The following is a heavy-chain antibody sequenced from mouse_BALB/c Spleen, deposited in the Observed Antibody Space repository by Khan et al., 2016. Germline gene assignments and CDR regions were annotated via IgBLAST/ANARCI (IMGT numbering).Heavy chain of an antibody. CDR1: GVSITSGY. J-gene: IGHJ2*01. V-gene: IGHV3-8*02. CDR3: ARDDGSIPFHY. Sequence: EVQLQESGPSLVKPSQTLSLTCSVTGVSITSGYWNWIRKFPGKRLEYMGYITYSGTTYYNPSLKSRISITRDTSKNHYYLQLNSVTTEDTATYYCARDDGSIPFHYWGQGTTLTVSS. D-gene: IGHD1-1*01. CDR2: ITYSGTT.